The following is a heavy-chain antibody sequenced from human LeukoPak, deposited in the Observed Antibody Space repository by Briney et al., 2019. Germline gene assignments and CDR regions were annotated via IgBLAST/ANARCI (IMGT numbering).Heavy chain of an antibody. CDR2: IYDSGST. J-gene: IGHJ4*02. CDR3: AREVGFHHSFHFDY. V-gene: IGHV4-59*12. Sequence: SETLSLTCTVSGGSISSYYWSWIRQPPGKGLEWIGYIYDSGSTYYNPSLKSRVTISVDTSKNQFSLKLSSVTAADTAVYYCAREVGFHHSFHFDYWGQGTLVTVSS. CDR1: GGSISSYY. D-gene: IGHD1-14*01.